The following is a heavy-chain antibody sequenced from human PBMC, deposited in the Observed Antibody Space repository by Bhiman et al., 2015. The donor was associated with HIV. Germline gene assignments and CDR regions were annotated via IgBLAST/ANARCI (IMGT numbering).Heavy chain of an antibody. D-gene: IGHD6-6*01. J-gene: IGHJ2*01. V-gene: IGHV3-23*04. CDR3: AKSIAARPTSRRDWYFDL. CDR2: ISGSGSST. Sequence: EVQLVESGGGLVQPGRSLRRSCAASGFTFDDYAMTWVRQAPGEGLEWVSTISGSGSSTYYADSVKGRFTISRDNSKNTLYVQMNSLRVEDTAIYYCAKSIAARPTSRRDWYFDLWGRGTLVTVSS. CDR1: GFTFDDYA.